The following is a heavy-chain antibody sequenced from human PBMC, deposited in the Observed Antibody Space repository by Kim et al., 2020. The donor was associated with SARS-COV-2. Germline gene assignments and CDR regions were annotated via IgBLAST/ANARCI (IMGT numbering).Heavy chain of an antibody. CDR1: GFTFSSYA. J-gene: IGHJ4*02. CDR2: IGSGGVNT. D-gene: IGHD1-7*01. CDR3: ARTNNLDS. Sequence: GGSLRLSCAAAGFTFSSYAMNWVRQAPGKGLEWVATIGSGGVNTFYADSVKGRFTISRDTSKNTLYLQMNSRRAEDTALYYCARTNNLDSWGQGTLVTVTS. V-gene: IGHV3-23*01.